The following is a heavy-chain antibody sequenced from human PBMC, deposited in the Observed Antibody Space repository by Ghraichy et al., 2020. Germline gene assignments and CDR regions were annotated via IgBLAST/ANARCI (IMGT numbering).Heavy chain of an antibody. CDR1: GFTFSSYW. V-gene: IGHV3-7*01. D-gene: IGHD5-18*01. CDR3: ARGVDWIQLWF. CDR2: IKQDGSEK. Sequence: GESLNISCAASGFTFSSYWMSWVRQAPGKGLEWVANIKQDGSEKYYVDSVKGRFTISRDNAKNSLYLQMNSLRAEDTAVYYCARGVDWIQLWFWGQGTLVTVSS. J-gene: IGHJ4*02.